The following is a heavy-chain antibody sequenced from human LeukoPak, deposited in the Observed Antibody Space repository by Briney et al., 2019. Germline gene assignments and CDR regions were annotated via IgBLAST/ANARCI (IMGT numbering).Heavy chain of an antibody. V-gene: IGHV3-15*01. D-gene: IGHD4-17*01. J-gene: IGHJ4*02. CDR1: GFTFSNYW. CDR3: AKDTVAKKNFDY. CDR2: IKSKTDGGTT. Sequence: PGGSLRLSCAASGFTFSNYWMSWVRQAPGKGLEWVGRIKSKTDGGTTDYAAPVKGRFTISRDNSKNTLYLQMNSLRAEDTAVYYCAKDTVAKKNFDYWGQGTLVTVSS.